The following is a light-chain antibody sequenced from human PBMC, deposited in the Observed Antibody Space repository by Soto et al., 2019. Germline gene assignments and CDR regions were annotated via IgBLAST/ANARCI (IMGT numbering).Light chain of an antibody. V-gene: IGKV3-20*01. CDR1: QSVSSSY. CDR3: QQYGSPPSRIT. CDR2: GAS. J-gene: IGKJ5*01. Sequence: EIVLTQSPGTLSLSPGERATLSCRASQSVSSSYLAWYQQKPGQAPRLLIYGASSRATGIPDRFSGSGSGTDFTLTISRLEPEDFAVDYCQQYGSPPSRITFGQGTRLEIK.